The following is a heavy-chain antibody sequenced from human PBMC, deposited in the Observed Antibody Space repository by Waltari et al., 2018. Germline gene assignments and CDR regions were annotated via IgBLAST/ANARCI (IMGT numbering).Heavy chain of an antibody. CDR1: GFTFSSYG. CDR3: AKHYYGSGPKSGIDY. V-gene: IGHV3-30*18. Sequence: QVQLVESGGGVVQPGRSLRLSCAASGFTFSSYGMHWVRQAPGKGLEWVAVISYDGSNKYYADSVKGRFTISRDNSKNTLYLQMNSLRAEDTAVYYCAKHYYGSGPKSGIDYWGQGTLVTVSS. J-gene: IGHJ4*02. CDR2: ISYDGSNK. D-gene: IGHD3-10*01.